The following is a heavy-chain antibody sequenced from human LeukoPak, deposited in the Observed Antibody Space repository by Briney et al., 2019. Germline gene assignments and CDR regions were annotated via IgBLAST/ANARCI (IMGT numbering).Heavy chain of an antibody. CDR1: GFTFSNYG. J-gene: IGHJ4*02. CDR3: AREEQWLVSDYYFDY. V-gene: IGHV3-33*01. D-gene: IGHD6-19*01. CDR2: IWYDGSNK. Sequence: GGSLRLSCAASGFTFSNYGMHWVRQAPGKGLEWVALIWYDGSNKYYADSVKGRFTISRDNSKNTLYLQMNSLRAEDTAVYYCAREEQWLVSDYYFDYWGQGTLVTVSS.